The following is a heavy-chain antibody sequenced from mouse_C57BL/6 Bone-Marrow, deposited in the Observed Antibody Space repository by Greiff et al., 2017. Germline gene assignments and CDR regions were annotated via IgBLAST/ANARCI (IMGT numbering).Heavy chain of an antibody. V-gene: IGHV2-2*02. Sequence: QVQLKESGPGLVQPSQSLSITCTVSGFSLTSYGVHWVRQSPGKGLEWLGVIWSGGSTDYNAAFISRLSISKDNSKSQVFFKMNSLQANDTAIYYCARSYYGSSYWYFDVWGAGTTVTVSS. CDR2: IWSGGST. D-gene: IGHD1-1*01. J-gene: IGHJ1*01. CDR1: GFSLTSYG. CDR3: ARSYYGSSYWYFDV.